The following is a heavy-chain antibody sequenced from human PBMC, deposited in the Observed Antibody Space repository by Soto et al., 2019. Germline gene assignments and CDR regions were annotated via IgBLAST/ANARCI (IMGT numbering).Heavy chain of an antibody. J-gene: IGHJ5*02. CDR1: GQSFTNLD. CDR3: ARYEIAAAFTS. CDR2: MNPHSDT. Sequence: GASVKVSCKASGQSFTNLDINLVRQATGQGLEWMGWMNPHSDTGYAQKFQGRLTFTRDTSTSTVFMELSSLTSDDTAIYYCARYEIAAAFTSWGQGTPVTVSS. V-gene: IGHV1-8*01. D-gene: IGHD6-13*01.